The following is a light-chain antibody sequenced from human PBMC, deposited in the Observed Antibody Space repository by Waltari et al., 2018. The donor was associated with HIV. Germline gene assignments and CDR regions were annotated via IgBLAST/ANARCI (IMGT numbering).Light chain of an antibody. CDR3: QSADTSGTRV. CDR2: KDT. Sequence: SFELTQPPSVSVSPGQTARITCSGDALAKQYTYWYQQKPGQAPVVVIYKDTERHSGIPEIFSDSSSGKTVTSTIRAVQAEDEADYYCQSADTSGTRVFASGTKVTVL. V-gene: IGLV3-25*03. CDR1: ALAKQY. J-gene: IGLJ1*01.